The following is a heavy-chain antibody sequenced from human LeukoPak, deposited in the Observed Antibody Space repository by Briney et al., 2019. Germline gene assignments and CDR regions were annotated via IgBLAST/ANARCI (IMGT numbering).Heavy chain of an antibody. CDR3: TTNYPTYYYDSSGYYLDY. V-gene: IGHV3-15*01. CDR1: GFTFSSYA. J-gene: IGHJ4*02. D-gene: IGHD3-22*01. CDR2: IKSKTDGGTT. Sequence: GGSLRLSCAASGFTFSSYAMSWVRQAPGKGLEWVGRIKSKTDGGTTDYAAPVKGRFTISRDDSKNTLYLQMNSLKTEDTAVYYCTTNYPTYYYDSSGYYLDYWGQGTLVTVSS.